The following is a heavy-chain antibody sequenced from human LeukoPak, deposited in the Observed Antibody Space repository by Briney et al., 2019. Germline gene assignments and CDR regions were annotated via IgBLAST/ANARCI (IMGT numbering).Heavy chain of an antibody. CDR1: GFTFSSYS. CDR2: ISYDGSNK. CDR3: ARTVDTAMVTIDY. J-gene: IGHJ4*02. V-gene: IGHV3-30-3*01. D-gene: IGHD5-18*01. Sequence: GGSLRLSCAASGFTFSSYSMHWVRQAPGKGLEWVAVISYDGSNKYYADSVKGRFTISRDNSKNTLYLQMNSLRAEDTAIYYCARTVDTAMVTIDYWGQGTLVTVSS.